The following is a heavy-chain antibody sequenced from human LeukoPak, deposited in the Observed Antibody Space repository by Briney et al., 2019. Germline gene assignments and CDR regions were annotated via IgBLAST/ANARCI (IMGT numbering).Heavy chain of an antibody. Sequence: SETLSLTCAVYGGSFSGYYWSWIRQPPGKGLEWIGYIYYSGSTNYNPSLKSRVTISVDTSKNQFSLKLSSVTAADTAVYYCARQVGYANNYFDYWGQGTLVTVSS. CDR1: GGSFSGYY. J-gene: IGHJ4*02. CDR3: ARQVGYANNYFDY. D-gene: IGHD2-8*02. V-gene: IGHV4-59*08. CDR2: IYYSGST.